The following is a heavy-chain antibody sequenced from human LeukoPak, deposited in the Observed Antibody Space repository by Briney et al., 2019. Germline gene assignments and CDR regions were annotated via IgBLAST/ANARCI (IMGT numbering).Heavy chain of an antibody. CDR3: TPTPHSGGY. V-gene: IGHV3-72*01. Sequence: GGSLRLSCAASGFTFSDHYMDWVRQAPGKGLEWVGRTRNKANSYTTEYAASVKGRFTISRDDSKNSLYLQMNSLKTEDTAVYYCTPTPHSGGYWGQGTLVTVSS. CDR2: TRNKANSYTT. D-gene: IGHD2-21*01. J-gene: IGHJ4*02. CDR1: GFTFSDHY.